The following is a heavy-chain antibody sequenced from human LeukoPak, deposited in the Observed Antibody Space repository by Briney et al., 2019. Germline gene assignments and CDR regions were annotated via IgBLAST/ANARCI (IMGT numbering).Heavy chain of an antibody. V-gene: IGHV1-2*02. CDR3: ARAGVWDYNDSSGYHNGAFDI. CDR2: INPDSGGT. CDR1: GYTFTDYY. D-gene: IGHD3-22*01. Sequence: ASVKVSCKASGYTFTDYYMHWVRQAAGQGLECMGWINPDSGGTNYAQRFQGRVTMTRDTSISTAYMELSRLRSDDTAFYYCARAGVWDYNDSSGYHNGAFDIWGQGTMVTVSS. J-gene: IGHJ3*02.